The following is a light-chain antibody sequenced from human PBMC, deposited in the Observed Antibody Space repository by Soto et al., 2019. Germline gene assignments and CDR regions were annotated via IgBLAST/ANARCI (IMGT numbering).Light chain of an antibody. Sequence: IQLTQSPSSLSASVGDSVTITCRASQSIITYLAWYQQKPGKAPNLLIYGSSTLQSGVPLRFSGSGSGTDFTLTINRLQAEDFATYYCQQTRSYPSTFGGGTKVDIK. CDR3: QQTRSYPST. V-gene: IGKV1-9*01. CDR1: QSIITY. J-gene: IGKJ4*01. CDR2: GSS.